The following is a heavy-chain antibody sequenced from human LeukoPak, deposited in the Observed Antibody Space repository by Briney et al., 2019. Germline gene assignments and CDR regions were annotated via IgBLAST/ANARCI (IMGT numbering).Heavy chain of an antibody. CDR1: GGSISSGGYY. V-gene: IGHV4-31*03. J-gene: IGHJ6*02. CDR2: IYYSGST. CDR3: ARDQSAAKYYYYGMDV. D-gene: IGHD2-2*01. Sequence: SQTLSLTCTVSGGSISSGGYYWSWIRQHPGKGLEWIGYIYYSGSTYYNPSLKSRVTMSVDTSKNQFSLKLSSVTAADTAVYYCARDQSAAKYYYYGMDVWGQGTTVTVSS.